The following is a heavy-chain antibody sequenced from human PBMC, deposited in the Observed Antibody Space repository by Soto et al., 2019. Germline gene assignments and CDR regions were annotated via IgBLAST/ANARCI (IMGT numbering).Heavy chain of an antibody. CDR2: IIPILDIA. J-gene: IGHJ4*02. D-gene: IGHD4-17*01. CDR3: ARDVGLGPVTVSTHVEY. CDR1: GGTFSNYT. Sequence: QVQLVQSGAEVKKPGSSVKVSCTASGGTFSNYTITWVRQAPGQGLEWMGRIIPILDIANYAKKFQGRVTITADKSTSTAYVELSSLRSEETAVYYWARDVGLGPVTVSTHVEYWVQGTLVIVSS. V-gene: IGHV1-69*02.